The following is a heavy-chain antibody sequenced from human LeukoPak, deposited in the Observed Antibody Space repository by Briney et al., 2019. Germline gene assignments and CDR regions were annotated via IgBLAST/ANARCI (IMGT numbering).Heavy chain of an antibody. D-gene: IGHD3-22*01. V-gene: IGHV3-30*18. Sequence: PGGSLRLPCAASGFTFSSYGMHWVRQAPDEGLEWVADISYDGSNKYYADSVKGRFTISRDNSKNTLYLQMNSLRAEDTAVYYCAKVGVLYYYDSSGYPDAFDIWGQGTMVTVSS. J-gene: IGHJ3*02. CDR1: GFTFSSYG. CDR3: AKVGVLYYYDSSGYPDAFDI. CDR2: ISYDGSNK.